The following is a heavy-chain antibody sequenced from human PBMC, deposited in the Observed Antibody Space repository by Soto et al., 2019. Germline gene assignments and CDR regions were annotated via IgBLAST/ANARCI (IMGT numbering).Heavy chain of an antibody. J-gene: IGHJ6*02. CDR2: IYPGDSDS. D-gene: IGHD3-10*01. CDR3: ARPRSGSYRLDYYGMDV. Sequence: GESLKISCKGSRYSFASYWIAWVRQMPGKGLEWMGIIYPGDSDSRYSPSFQGQVTISADKSISTAYLQWSSLKASDTAIYYCARPRSGSYRLDYYGMDVWGQGTTVTVSS. CDR1: RYSFASYW. V-gene: IGHV5-51*01.